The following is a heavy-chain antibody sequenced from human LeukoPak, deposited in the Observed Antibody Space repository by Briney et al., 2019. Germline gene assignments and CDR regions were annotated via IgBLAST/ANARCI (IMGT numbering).Heavy chain of an antibody. CDR3: ARDITSGRFTGFDY. CDR2: IYSGGST. Sequence: GGSLRLSCAASGFTVSKNYMSWVRQAPGQGLEWVSVIYSGGSTYYADSVKGRFTISRDDSKNTLCLEMNSLRTEDTAVYYCARDITSGRFTGFDYWGQGTLVIVSS. CDR1: GFTVSKNY. J-gene: IGHJ4*02. V-gene: IGHV3-53*01. D-gene: IGHD6-19*01.